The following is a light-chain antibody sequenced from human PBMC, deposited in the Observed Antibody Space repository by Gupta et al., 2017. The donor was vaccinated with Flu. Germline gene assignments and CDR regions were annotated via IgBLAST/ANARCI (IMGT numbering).Light chain of an antibody. CDR3: QLYGFSPPTT. V-gene: IGKV3-20*01. Sequence: EIVLTQPPGTLSLSPGQRVTLSCRASQNIDSDYLAWYQQKPGQAPRLLIYGASNRATDIPDRFSGSGSGTDFTLTITRLEPEDFAVYFCQLYGFSPPTTFGQGTRLEIK. CDR2: GAS. CDR1: QNIDSDY. J-gene: IGKJ5*01.